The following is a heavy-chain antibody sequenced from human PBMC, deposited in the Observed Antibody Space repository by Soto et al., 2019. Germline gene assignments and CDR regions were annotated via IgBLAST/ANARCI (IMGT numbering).Heavy chain of an antibody. J-gene: IGHJ4*02. CDR2: ISPKKEST. CDR1: GYGITTYG. CDR3: ARHRSSNDY. Sequence: GASVKVSCKASGYGITTYGLSWVRQAPGQGLEWMGWISPKKESTDYAEKFRGRVTITADTSTNTAYMELGSLISDDTAFYYCARHRSSNDYSGQGPLVTVSS. V-gene: IGHV1-18*01. D-gene: IGHD4-4*01.